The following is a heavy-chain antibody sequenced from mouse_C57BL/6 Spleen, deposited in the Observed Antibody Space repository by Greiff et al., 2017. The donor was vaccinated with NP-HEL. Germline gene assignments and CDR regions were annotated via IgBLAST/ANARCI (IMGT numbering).Heavy chain of an antibody. V-gene: IGHV5-6*01. CDR2: ISSGGSYT. CDR3: ARHGYFDY. J-gene: IGHJ2*01. Sequence: EVQVVESGGDLVKPGGSLKLSCAASGFTFSSYGMSWVRQTPDKRLEWVATISSGGSYTYYPDSVKGRFTISSDNAKNTLYLQLSSLKSEDAAMYYCARHGYFDYWGQGTTLTVSS. CDR1: GFTFSSYG.